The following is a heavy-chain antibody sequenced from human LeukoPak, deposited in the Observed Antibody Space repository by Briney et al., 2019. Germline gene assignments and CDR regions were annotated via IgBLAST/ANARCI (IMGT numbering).Heavy chain of an antibody. J-gene: IGHJ5*02. Sequence: SDTLSLTCAVYGGSFSGYYWSWIRQPPGKGLEWIGEINHSGSTNYNPSLKSRVTISVDTSKNQFSLKLSSVTAADTAVYYCARRELRKRITTPWGQGTLVTVSS. V-gene: IGHV4-34*01. CDR3: ARRELRKRITTP. CDR1: GGSFSGYY. CDR2: INHSGST. D-gene: IGHD3-10*01.